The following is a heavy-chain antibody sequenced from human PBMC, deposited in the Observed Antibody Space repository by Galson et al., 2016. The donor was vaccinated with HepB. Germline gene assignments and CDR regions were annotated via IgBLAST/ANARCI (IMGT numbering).Heavy chain of an antibody. CDR1: GGSISSSNHY. CDR3: ARHLSFWELWQCYFDY. J-gene: IGHJ4*02. Sequence: ETLSLTCTVSGGSISSSNHYWGWLRQPPGKGLEWIGSILYVGSTHYNPSLKGRVSLSRDISKNQFSLNVKSVTAADTAVYYCARHLSFWELWQCYFDYWGQGSLITVSS. V-gene: IGHV4-39*01. D-gene: IGHD6-19*01. CDR2: ILYVGST.